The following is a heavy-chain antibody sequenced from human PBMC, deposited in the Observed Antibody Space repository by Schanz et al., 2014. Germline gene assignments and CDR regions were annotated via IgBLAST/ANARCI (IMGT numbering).Heavy chain of an antibody. Sequence: EVQLLESGGGLVQPGGSLRLSCTVSGFTVNNYAMNWVRQAPGKGLEWVSSISSGGRNISYADSLKGRFTISRDNAKNSLYLQMINLRAEDTAFYYCARFRVHYSDFWGQGVLVTVSS. D-gene: IGHD3-10*01. CDR2: ISSGGRNI. J-gene: IGHJ4*02. V-gene: IGHV3-21*04. CDR1: GFTVNNYA. CDR3: ARFRVHYSDF.